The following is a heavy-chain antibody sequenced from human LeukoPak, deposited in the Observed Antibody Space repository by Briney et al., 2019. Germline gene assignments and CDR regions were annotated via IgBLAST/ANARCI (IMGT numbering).Heavy chain of an antibody. CDR2: IYYSGST. Sequence: PSETLSLTCTVSGGSISSSSYYWGWIRQPPGKGLEWIGSIYYSGSTYYNPSLKSRVTISVDTSKNQFSLKLSSVTAAGTAVYYCARQGFYEGRFGGVIAKGYFQHWGQGTLVTVSS. CDR1: GGSISSSSYY. V-gene: IGHV4-39*07. CDR3: ARQGFYEGRFGGVIAKGYFQH. D-gene: IGHD3-16*02. J-gene: IGHJ1*01.